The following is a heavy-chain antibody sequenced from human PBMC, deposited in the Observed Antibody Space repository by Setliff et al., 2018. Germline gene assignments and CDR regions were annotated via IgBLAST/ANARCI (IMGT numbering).Heavy chain of an antibody. D-gene: IGHD3-10*01. Sequence: PGGSLRLSCAASRFTFSNYWMSWVRQAPGKGLEWVANIKEDGSEKYYVDSVKGRFTISRDNAKNSVYVQMNSLRAEDTAVYYCATGRTGPFDYWGQGTLVTVSS. CDR1: RFTFSNYW. J-gene: IGHJ4*02. CDR3: ATGRTGPFDY. V-gene: IGHV3-7*01. CDR2: IKEDGSEK.